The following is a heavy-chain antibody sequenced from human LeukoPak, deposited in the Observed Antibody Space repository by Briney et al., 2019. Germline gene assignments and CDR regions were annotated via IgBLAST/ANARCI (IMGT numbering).Heavy chain of an antibody. V-gene: IGHV3-23*01. CDR3: TKDRHSYGMDV. J-gene: IGHJ6*02. CDR1: GFTFSSYV. Sequence: GGSLRLSCAASGFTFSSYVMSWVRQAPGKGLDWVSTISGSGGSSYYADSVKGRFTISRDNSKNTLYLQMNSLRAEDTAVYYCTKDRHSYGMDVWGQGTTVTVSS. CDR2: ISGSGGSS.